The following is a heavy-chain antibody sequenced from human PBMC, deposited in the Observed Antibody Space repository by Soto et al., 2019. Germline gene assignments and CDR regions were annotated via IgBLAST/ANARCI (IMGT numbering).Heavy chain of an antibody. CDR3: ARDFSPLWFGELGVLWFDP. CDR1: GYTFTSYG. J-gene: IGHJ5*02. D-gene: IGHD3-10*01. CDR2: TSAYNGNT. Sequence: GASVKVSCKASGYTFTSYGISWVRQAPGQGLEWMGWTSAYNGNTNYAQKLQGRVTMTTDTSTSTAYMELRSLRSDDTAVYYCARDFSPLWFGELGVLWFDPWGQGTLVTVSS. V-gene: IGHV1-18*01.